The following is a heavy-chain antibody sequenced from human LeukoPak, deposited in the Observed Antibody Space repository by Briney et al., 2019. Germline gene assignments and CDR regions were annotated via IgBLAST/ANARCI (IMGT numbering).Heavy chain of an antibody. D-gene: IGHD1-26*01. J-gene: IGHJ3*02. CDR1: GGSISSYY. CDR2: IYTSGST. Sequence: SETLSLTCTVSGGSISSYYWSWIRQPAGKGLEWIGRIYTSGSTNYNPSLKSRVTMSVDTSKNQFSLKLSSVTAADTAVYYCASATSRIVGAKGSAFDIWGQGTMVTVSS. V-gene: IGHV4-4*07. CDR3: ASATSRIVGAKGSAFDI.